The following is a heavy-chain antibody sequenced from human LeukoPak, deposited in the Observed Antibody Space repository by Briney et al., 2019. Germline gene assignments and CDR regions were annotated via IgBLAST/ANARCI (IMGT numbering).Heavy chain of an antibody. CDR3: ASDLSGDYDFWSGYSP. J-gene: IGHJ4*02. D-gene: IGHD3-3*01. Sequence: PGGSLRLSCAASGFTFSSYWMTWVRQAPGKGLEWVAIIKQDGSQKYYVDSVKGRFTISRDNAKNSLYLQMNSLRAEDTAVYYCASDLSGDYDFWSGYSPWGQGTLVTVSS. V-gene: IGHV3-7*01. CDR2: IKQDGSQK. CDR1: GFTFSSYW.